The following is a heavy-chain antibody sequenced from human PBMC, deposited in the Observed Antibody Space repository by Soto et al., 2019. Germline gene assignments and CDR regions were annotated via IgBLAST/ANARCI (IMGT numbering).Heavy chain of an antibody. CDR2: ISAYNGNT. CDR3: ARDPSGEGMVDYYYGMDV. D-gene: IGHD4-17*01. J-gene: IGHJ6*02. CDR1: GYTFTSYG. Sequence: QVQLVQSGAEVKKPGASVKVSCKASGYTFTSYGSSWVRQAPGQGLEWMGWISAYNGNTNYAQKLQGRVTMTTDTATDTAYMELRSLRSDDTAEYYCARDPSGEGMVDYYYGMDVWVQGTTVTVSS. V-gene: IGHV1-18*01.